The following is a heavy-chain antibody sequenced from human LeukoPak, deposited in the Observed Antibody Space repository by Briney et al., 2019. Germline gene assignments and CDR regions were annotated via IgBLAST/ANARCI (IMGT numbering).Heavy chain of an antibody. CDR2: IYYSGST. V-gene: IGHV4-39*01. J-gene: IGHJ4*02. Sequence: ASETLSLTCTVSGGSISSNGYYWGWIRQPPGEGLEWVGSIYYSGSTYFNPSPKSRVTISVDTSKNQFSLKLSSMTAADTGVYYCARARRSSGWYYFDFWGQGTLVTVSS. CDR1: GGSISSNGYY. CDR3: ARARRSSGWYYFDF. D-gene: IGHD6-19*01.